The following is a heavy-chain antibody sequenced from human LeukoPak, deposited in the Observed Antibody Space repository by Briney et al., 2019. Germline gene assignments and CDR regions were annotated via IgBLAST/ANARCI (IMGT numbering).Heavy chain of an antibody. CDR3: ARQGWLQYPHY. Sequence: GESLKISCKGSGYSFTTYWISWVRQMPGKGLEWMGRVDPSDSYTNYSPSFEGHVTISADKSISTAYLQWSSLRASDTAMYYCARQGWLQYPHYWGQGTLVTVSS. J-gene: IGHJ4*02. D-gene: IGHD5-24*01. CDR2: VDPSDSYT. V-gene: IGHV5-10-1*01. CDR1: GYSFTTYW.